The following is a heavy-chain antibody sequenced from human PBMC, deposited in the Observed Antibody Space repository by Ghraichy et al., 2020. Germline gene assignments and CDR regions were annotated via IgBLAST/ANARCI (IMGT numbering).Heavy chain of an antibody. J-gene: IGHJ6*02. CDR3: AKDRFSSGYFYYYGMDV. CDR2: ISGSGGTK. Sequence: GGSLRLSCAASGFTFSSYAMSWVRQAPGKGLEWVSAISGSGGTKHYADSVKGRFTISRDKSKNTLYLQTNSLRAEDTAVYYCAKDRFSSGYFYYYGMDVWGQGTTVTVSS. D-gene: IGHD6-19*01. CDR1: GFTFSSYA. V-gene: IGHV3-23*01.